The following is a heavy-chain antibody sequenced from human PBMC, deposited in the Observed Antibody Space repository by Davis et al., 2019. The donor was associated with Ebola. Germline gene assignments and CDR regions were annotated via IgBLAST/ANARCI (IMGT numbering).Heavy chain of an antibody. D-gene: IGHD3-22*01. J-gene: IGHJ5*02. CDR2: IIPIFGTA. Sequence: SVKVSCKASGGTFSSYAISWVRQAPGQGLEWMGGIIPIFGTANYAQKFQGRVTITADESTSTAYMELSSLRSDDTAVYYCARDITMIVGGWFDPWGQGTLVTVSS. CDR1: GGTFSSYA. V-gene: IGHV1-69*13. CDR3: ARDITMIVGGWFDP.